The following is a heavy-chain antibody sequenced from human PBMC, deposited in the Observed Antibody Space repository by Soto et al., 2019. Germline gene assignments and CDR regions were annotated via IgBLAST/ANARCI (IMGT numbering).Heavy chain of an antibody. D-gene: IGHD6-6*01. Sequence: ASVKVSCKASGGTFSSYAISWVRQAPGQGLEWMGGIIPIFGTANYAQKFQGRVTITADESTSTAYMELSSLRSEDTAVYYCATRPPGDGWFDPWGQGTLVTVSS. CDR1: GGTFSSYA. J-gene: IGHJ5*02. CDR2: IIPIFGTA. CDR3: ATRPPGDGWFDP. V-gene: IGHV1-69*13.